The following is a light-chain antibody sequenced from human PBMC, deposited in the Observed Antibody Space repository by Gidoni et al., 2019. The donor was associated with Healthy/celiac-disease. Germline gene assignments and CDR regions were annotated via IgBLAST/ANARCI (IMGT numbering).Light chain of an antibody. CDR3: NSRDSSGNHLV. CDR2: GTN. CDR1: SLRSYY. Sequence: LGQTVRITCQGDSLRSYYASWYQQKPGQAPVLVIYGTNNRPSGIPDRFSGSSSGNTASLTITGAQAEDEADYYCNSRDSSGNHLVFGGGTKLTVL. J-gene: IGLJ2*01. V-gene: IGLV3-19*01.